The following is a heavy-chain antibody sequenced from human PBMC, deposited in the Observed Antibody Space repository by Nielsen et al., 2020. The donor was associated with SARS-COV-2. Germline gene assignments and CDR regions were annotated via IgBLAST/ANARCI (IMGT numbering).Heavy chain of an antibody. Sequence: GESLKISCAASGFTFDDYGMSWVRQAPGKGLEWVSGINRNGGSTGYADSVKGRFTISRDNAKNSLYLQMNSLRAEDTALYHCARALGDYYDSSGIDYWGQGTLVTVSS. D-gene: IGHD3-22*01. CDR2: INRNGGST. V-gene: IGHV3-20*01. CDR1: GFTFDDYG. J-gene: IGHJ4*02. CDR3: ARALGDYYDSSGIDY.